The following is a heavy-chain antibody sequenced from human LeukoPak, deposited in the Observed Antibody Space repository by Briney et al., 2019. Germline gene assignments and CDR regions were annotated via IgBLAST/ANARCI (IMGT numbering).Heavy chain of an antibody. Sequence: PSETLSLTCTVSGGSISSYYWSWIRQPPGKGLEWIGYIYYSRSTNYNPSLKSRVTISVDTSKNQFSLKLSSVTAADTAVYYCARDKYSSGWYGLDYWGQGTLVTVSS. V-gene: IGHV4-59*01. CDR2: IYYSRST. J-gene: IGHJ4*02. CDR3: ARDKYSSGWYGLDY. D-gene: IGHD6-19*01. CDR1: GGSISSYY.